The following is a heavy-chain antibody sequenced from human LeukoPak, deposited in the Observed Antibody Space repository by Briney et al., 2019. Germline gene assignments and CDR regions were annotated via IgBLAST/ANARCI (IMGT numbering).Heavy chain of an antibody. CDR2: ISWNSGSI. CDR3: AKAFREVVPAGPSSAFDI. J-gene: IGHJ3*02. Sequence: PGGSLRLSCAASGFTFDDYAMRWVRQAPGKGLEWVSGISWNSGSIGYADSVKGRFTISRDNAKNSLYLQMNSLRAEDTALYYCAKAFREVVPAGPSSAFDIWGQGTMVSVPS. V-gene: IGHV3-9*01. CDR1: GFTFDDYA. D-gene: IGHD2-2*01.